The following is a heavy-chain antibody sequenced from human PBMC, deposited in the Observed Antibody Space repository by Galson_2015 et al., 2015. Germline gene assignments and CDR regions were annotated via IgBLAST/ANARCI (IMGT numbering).Heavy chain of an antibody. D-gene: IGHD6-19*01. V-gene: IGHV1-69*13. CDR1: GGTFSSYA. CDR2: IIPIFGTA. Sequence: SVKVSCKASGGTFSSYAISWVRQAPGQGLEWMGGIIPIFGTANYAQKFQGRVTMTADESTSTAYMELSSLRSEDTAVYYCARGWGSSGWYAGATNWFDPWGQGTLVTVSS. J-gene: IGHJ5*02. CDR3: ARGWGSSGWYAGATNWFDP.